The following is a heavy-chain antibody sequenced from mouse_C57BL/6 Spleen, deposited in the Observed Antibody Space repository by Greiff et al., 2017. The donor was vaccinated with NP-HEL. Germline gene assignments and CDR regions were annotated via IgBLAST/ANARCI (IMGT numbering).Heavy chain of an antibody. J-gene: IGHJ3*01. D-gene: IGHD3-2*02. CDR1: GYTFTSYW. CDR2: IDPSDSYT. CDR3: ARDSSGSSY. Sequence: QVQLQQPGAELVMPGASVKLSCKASGYTFTSYWMHWVKQRPGQGLEWIGEIDPSDSYTNYNQKFKGKSTLTVDNSSSTAYMQLSSLTSEDSAVYYCARDSSGSSYWGQGTLVTVSA. V-gene: IGHV1-69*01.